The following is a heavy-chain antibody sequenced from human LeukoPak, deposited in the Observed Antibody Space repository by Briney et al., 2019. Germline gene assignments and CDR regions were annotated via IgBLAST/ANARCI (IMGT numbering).Heavy chain of an antibody. D-gene: IGHD1-14*01. CDR3: ARDLPVGITAYFDY. Sequence: GASVKVSCTASGYTFTDYYIHWVRQAPGQGLEWLGWINPDTGDPTYAQKFQGRVTMTRDTSISTTYMELNRLTSDDSAVYYCARDLPVGITAYFDYWGQGTLVTVSS. CDR1: GYTFTDYY. J-gene: IGHJ4*02. CDR2: INPDTGDP. V-gene: IGHV1-2*02.